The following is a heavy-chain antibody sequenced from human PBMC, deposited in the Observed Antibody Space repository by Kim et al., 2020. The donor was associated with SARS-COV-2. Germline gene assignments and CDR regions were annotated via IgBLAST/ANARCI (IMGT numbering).Heavy chain of an antibody. V-gene: IGHV1-2*06. Sequence: ASVTVSCKASGYTFTGSYMHWVRQAPGQGLEWMGRINPNSGGTNYAQKFQGRVTMTRDTSISTAYMELSRLRSDDTAGYYCAGDLFLVLGVATIDYWGQG. CDR2: INPNSGGT. J-gene: IGHJ4*02. CDR1: GYTFTGSY. D-gene: IGHD5-12*01. CDR3: AGDLFLVLGVATIDY.